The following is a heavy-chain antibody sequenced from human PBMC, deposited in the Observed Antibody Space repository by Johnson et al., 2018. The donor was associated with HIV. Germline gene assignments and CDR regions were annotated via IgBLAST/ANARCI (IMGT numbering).Heavy chain of an antibody. D-gene: IGHD3-3*01. Sequence: VQLVESGGGLVQPGGSLRLSCAASGFTFSNAWMSWVRQAPGKGLEWVGRIKSKTDGGTTDYAAPVKGRFTISRDDSKNTLYLQMNSLKTEDTAVYYCASREWGGAFDIWGQGTMVTVSS. V-gene: IGHV3-15*01. CDR2: IKSKTDGGTT. J-gene: IGHJ3*02. CDR3: ASREWGGAFDI. CDR1: GFTFSNAW.